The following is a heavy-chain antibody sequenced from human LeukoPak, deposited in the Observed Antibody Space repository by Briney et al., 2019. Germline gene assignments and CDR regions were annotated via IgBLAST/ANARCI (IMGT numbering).Heavy chain of an antibody. CDR1: GYTFTSYY. D-gene: IGHD3-9*01. CDR3: ARGFDLEDY. V-gene: IGHV1-8*02. Sequence: ASVKVSCKASGYTFTSYYMHWVRQAPGQGLEWMGWMNPNSGNTGYAQKFQGRVTMTRNTSISTAYMELSSLRSEDTAVYYCARGFDLEDYWGQGTLVTVSS. CDR2: MNPNSGNT. J-gene: IGHJ4*02.